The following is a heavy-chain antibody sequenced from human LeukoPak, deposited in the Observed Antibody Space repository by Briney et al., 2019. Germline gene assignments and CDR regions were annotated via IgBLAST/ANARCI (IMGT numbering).Heavy chain of an antibody. V-gene: IGHV3-74*01. CDR3: ARDTHIAAATY. CDR1: GFTFSSYW. D-gene: IGHD6-13*01. CDR2: INSDGSST. J-gene: IGHJ4*02. Sequence: GGSLRLSCAASGFTFSSYWMHWVRQAPGKGLEWVSRINSDGSSTSYAESVKGRFTISRDNAKNTLYLQMNSLRFEDTAVYYCARDTHIAAATYWGQGTLVTVSS.